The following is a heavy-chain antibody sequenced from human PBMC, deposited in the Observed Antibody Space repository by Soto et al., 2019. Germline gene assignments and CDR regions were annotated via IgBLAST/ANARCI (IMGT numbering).Heavy chain of an antibody. V-gene: IGHV3-11*03. Sequence: GGSLRLSCAASGFTFNNYWMHWVLQAPGKGLEWVSYISSSSSYTNYADSVKGRFTISRDNAKNSLYLQMNSLRAEDTAVYYCARSCSGGSCYVAFDIWGQGTMVTVSS. D-gene: IGHD2-15*01. CDR3: ARSCSGGSCYVAFDI. CDR2: ISSSSSYT. CDR1: GFTFNNYW. J-gene: IGHJ3*02.